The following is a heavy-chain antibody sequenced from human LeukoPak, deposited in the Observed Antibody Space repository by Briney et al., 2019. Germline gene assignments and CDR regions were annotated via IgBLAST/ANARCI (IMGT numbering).Heavy chain of an antibody. Sequence: GESLKISCKGSGYSFTSYWIGWVRQMPGKGLEWMGIIYPGDSDTRYSPSFQGQVTTSADKSISTAYLQWSSLKASDTAMYYCASRTPYSSGWYHGWPDAFDIWAKGQWSPSLQ. V-gene: IGHV5-51*01. D-gene: IGHD6-19*01. J-gene: IGHJ3*02. CDR2: IYPGDSDT. CDR1: GYSFTSYW. CDR3: ASRTPYSSGWYHGWPDAFDI.